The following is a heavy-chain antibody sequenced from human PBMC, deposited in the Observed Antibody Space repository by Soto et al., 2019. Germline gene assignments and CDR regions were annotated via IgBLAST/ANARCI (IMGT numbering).Heavy chain of an antibody. D-gene: IGHD3-10*01. J-gene: IGHJ4*02. CDR2: INPNSGGT. Sequence: ASVKVSCKASGYTFTGYYMHWVRQAPGQGLEWMGWINPNSGGTNYAQKFQGWVTMTRDTSISTAYMELSRLRSDDTAVYYCARAGSGTARRKYYFDYWGQGTLVTVSS. V-gene: IGHV1-2*04. CDR1: GYTFTGYY. CDR3: ARAGSGTARRKYYFDY.